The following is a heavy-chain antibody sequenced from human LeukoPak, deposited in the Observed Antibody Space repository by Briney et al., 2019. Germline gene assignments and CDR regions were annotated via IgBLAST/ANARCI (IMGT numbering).Heavy chain of an antibody. CDR1: GGSFSGYY. CDR3: ARGTGRYSSGWFTYYFDY. Sequence: SETLSLTCAVYGGSFSGYYWSWIRQPPGKGLEWIGEINHSGSTNYNPSLKSRVTISVDTSKNQFSLKLSSVTAADTAVYYCARGTGRYSSGWFTYYFDYWGQGTLVTVSS. D-gene: IGHD6-19*01. CDR2: INHSGST. J-gene: IGHJ4*02. V-gene: IGHV4-34*01.